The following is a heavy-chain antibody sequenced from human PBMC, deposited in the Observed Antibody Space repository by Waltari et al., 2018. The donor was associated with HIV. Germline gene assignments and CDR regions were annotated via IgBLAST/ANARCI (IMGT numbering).Heavy chain of an antibody. J-gene: IGHJ6*02. CDR1: GFSISGSPYY. D-gene: IGHD3-10*01. CDR3: ARDYRSPSGSYYYYGMDV. V-gene: IGHV4-31*03. Sequence: QVQLQESGPGLLKPSQTLSLTCSVSGFSISGSPYYWRWLRQFPGKGLEWIGYIYYSGSTSYNPSLESRVTISIDTSKNQLSLRLSSVTAADTAVYYCARDYRSPSGSYYYYGMDVWGQGTRVTVSS. CDR2: IYYSGST.